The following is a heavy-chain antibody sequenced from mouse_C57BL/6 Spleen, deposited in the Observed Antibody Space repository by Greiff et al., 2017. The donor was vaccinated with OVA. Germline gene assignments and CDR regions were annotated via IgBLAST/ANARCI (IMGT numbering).Heavy chain of an antibody. CDR3: AREDGYYGEMDY. D-gene: IGHD2-3*01. J-gene: IGHJ4*01. CDR2: IHPNSGST. CDR1: GYTFTSYW. Sequence: QVQLQQPGAELVKPGASVKLSCKASGYTFTSYWMHWVKQRPGQGLEWIGMIHPNSGSTNYNEKFKSKATLTVDKSSSTAYMQLSSLTSEDSAVYYCAREDGYYGEMDYWVQGTSVTVSS. V-gene: IGHV1-64*01.